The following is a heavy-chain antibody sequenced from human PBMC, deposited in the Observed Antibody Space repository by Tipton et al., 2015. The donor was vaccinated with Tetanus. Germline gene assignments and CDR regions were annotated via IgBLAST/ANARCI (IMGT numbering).Heavy chain of an antibody. V-gene: IGHV3-23*01. CDR3: AKDPASRGWFDP. Sequence: EASGFTFSNYAMAWVRQAPGKGLEWVSGISVRGSHTYYADPVKGRFSISRDNSKNTVYLQMNSLRDEDTAVYYCAKDPASRGWFDPWGQGTLVTVSS. CDR1: GFTFSNYA. CDR2: ISVRGSHT. J-gene: IGHJ5*02.